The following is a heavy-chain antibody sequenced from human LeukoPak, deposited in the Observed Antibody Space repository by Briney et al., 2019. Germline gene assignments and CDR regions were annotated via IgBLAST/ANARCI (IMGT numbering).Heavy chain of an antibody. CDR1: GFTFSNYA. CDR3: ATISYSYGGY. CDR2: IRYDGSNK. J-gene: IGHJ4*02. V-gene: IGHV3-30*02. Sequence: GGSLRLSCAASGFTFSNYALSWVRQAPGKGLEWVAFIRYDGSNKYYADSVKGRFTISRDNSKNTLYLQMNSLRAEDTAVYYCATISYSYGGYWGQGTLVTVSS. D-gene: IGHD5-18*01.